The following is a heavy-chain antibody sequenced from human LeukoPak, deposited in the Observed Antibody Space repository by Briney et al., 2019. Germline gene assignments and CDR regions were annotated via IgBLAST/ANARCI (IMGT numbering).Heavy chain of an antibody. V-gene: IGHV1-18*01. J-gene: IGHJ5*02. Sequence: ASVKVSCKASGYTFTRYGITWVRQAPGQGLEWMGWISAYNGNTNYAQELQGRVTMTTDTSTSTAYMELRSLRSDDTAIYSCSTNGGSSSWFDNWFSPWGQGTLVTVSS. CDR2: ISAYNGNT. CDR3: STNGGSSSWFDNWFSP. CDR1: GYTFTRYG. D-gene: IGHD6-13*01.